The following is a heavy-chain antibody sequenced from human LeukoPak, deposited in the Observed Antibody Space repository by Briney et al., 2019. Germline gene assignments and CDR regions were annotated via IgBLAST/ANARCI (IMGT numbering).Heavy chain of an antibody. Sequence: SETLSLTCAVYGGSFSGYYWSWIRQPPGKGLEWIGEINHSGSTNYNPSLKSRVTISVDTSKNQFSLKLSSVTAADTAVYYCARQRWYYDFWSGYYHSPSDAFDIWGQGTMVTVSS. CDR3: ARQRWYYDFWSGYYHSPSDAFDI. J-gene: IGHJ3*02. CDR1: GGSFSGYY. D-gene: IGHD3-3*01. CDR2: INHSGST. V-gene: IGHV4-34*01.